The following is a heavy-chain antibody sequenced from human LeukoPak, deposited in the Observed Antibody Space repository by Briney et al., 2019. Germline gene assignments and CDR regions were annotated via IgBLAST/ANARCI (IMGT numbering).Heavy chain of an antibody. D-gene: IGHD5-18*01. CDR1: GGSISSYY. J-gene: IGHJ4*02. CDR2: IYYSGT. Sequence: SETLSLTCTVSGGSISSYYWSWIRQPPGKGLEWIGYIYYSGTNYNPSLKSRVTISLDTSKNQFSLKLSSVTAADTAVYCCARGYTYASYYFDYWGQGTLVTVSS. CDR3: ARGYTYASYYFDY. V-gene: IGHV4-59*01.